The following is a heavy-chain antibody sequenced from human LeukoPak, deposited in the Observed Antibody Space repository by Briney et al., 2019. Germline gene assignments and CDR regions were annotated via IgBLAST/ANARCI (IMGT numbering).Heavy chain of an antibody. CDR1: GGSISSYY. D-gene: IGHD6-13*01. CDR2: IYTSGST. V-gene: IGHV4-4*07. J-gene: IGHJ5*02. Sequence: SETLSLTCTVSGGSISSYYWSWIRQPAGKGLEWIGRIYTSGSTNYNPSLKSRVTMSVDTSKNQFSLKLSSVTAADTAVYYCARGIAAADDFNWFDPWGQGTLVTVFS. CDR3: ARGIAAADDFNWFDP.